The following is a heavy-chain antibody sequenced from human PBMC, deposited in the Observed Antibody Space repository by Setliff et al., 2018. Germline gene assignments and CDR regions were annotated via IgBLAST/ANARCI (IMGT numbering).Heavy chain of an antibody. D-gene: IGHD2-2*01. Sequence: SETLSLTCSVYGESFSNNYWSWIRHTPGKGLEWVGESNHGGSTSYHPSLKRQLTMSVDTSTNQFSLKQTSVTDAATAVYYCARGRMRGSCSGPSCTYDPFDIWGQGTPVTVSS. J-gene: IGHJ3*02. CDR3: ARGRMRGSCSGPSCTYDPFDI. CDR1: GESFSNNY. CDR2: SNHGGST. V-gene: IGHV4-34*01.